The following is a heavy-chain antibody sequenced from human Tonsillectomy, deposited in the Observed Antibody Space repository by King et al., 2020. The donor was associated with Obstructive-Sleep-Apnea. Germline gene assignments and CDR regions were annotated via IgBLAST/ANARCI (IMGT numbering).Heavy chain of an antibody. CDR3: ARGQNGMDV. J-gene: IGHJ6*02. Sequence: VQLVESGGAVVQPGRSLRLSCAASGFIFSTYGIHWVRQAPGKGLEWAAVIWYDGANKYYADSVKGRFTISRDDSKNTVYLQMSSLRVEDTAVYYCARGQNGMDVWGQGTTVTVSS. CDR1: GFIFSTYG. V-gene: IGHV3-33*01. CDR2: IWYDGANK.